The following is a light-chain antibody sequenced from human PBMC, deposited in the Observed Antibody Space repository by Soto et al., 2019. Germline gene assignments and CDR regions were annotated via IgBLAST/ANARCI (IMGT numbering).Light chain of an antibody. CDR2: DVS. Sequence: QSALTQPASVSGSPGQSITISCTGTSSDVGGYNYVSWYQQHPGKAPKLMIYDVSNRPSGVANRFSGSKSGNTASLTISGLQDEDEADYYRSSYTSSSTRVFGGGTKLTVL. J-gene: IGLJ2*01. V-gene: IGLV2-14*01. CDR3: SSYTSSSTRV. CDR1: SSDVGGYNY.